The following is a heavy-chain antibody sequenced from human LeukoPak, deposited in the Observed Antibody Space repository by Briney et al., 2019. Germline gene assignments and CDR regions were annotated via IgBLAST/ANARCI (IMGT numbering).Heavy chain of an antibody. Sequence: GGSLRLSCAASGFTFRIYAMSWDRQAPGKGLEWVSGISGSDASTFYADSVMGRFTISRDNSMNTLYLQMNNVRAEDAAIYFCARRGSEWNSYFYPMDVWGQGTTVTVSS. J-gene: IGHJ6*02. V-gene: IGHV3-23*01. D-gene: IGHD3-3*01. CDR1: GFTFRIYA. CDR3: ARRGSEWNSYFYPMDV. CDR2: ISGSDAST.